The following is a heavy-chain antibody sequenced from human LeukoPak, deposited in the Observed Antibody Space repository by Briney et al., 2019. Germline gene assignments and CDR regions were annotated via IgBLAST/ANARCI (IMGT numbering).Heavy chain of an antibody. CDR3: AKMGAAGYYYYYYMDV. D-gene: IGHD2-15*01. V-gene: IGHV3-43D*03. CDR1: GFTFDDYA. Sequence: GGSLRLSCAASGFTFDDYAMHWVRQAPGKGLEWVSLISWDGGSTYYADSVKGRFTISRDNSKNSLYLQMNSLRTEDTALYYCAKMGAAGYYYYYYMDVWGKGTTVTVSS. J-gene: IGHJ6*03. CDR2: ISWDGGST.